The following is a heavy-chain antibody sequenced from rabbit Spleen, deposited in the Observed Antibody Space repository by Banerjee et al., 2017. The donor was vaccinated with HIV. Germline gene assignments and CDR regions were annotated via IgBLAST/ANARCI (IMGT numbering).Heavy chain of an antibody. D-gene: IGHD1-1*01. CDR3: ARDLVAVIGWNFNL. CDR1: GIDFSSNYY. J-gene: IGHJ4*01. CDR2: IYVGSGSST. Sequence: QSLEESGGDLVKPGSSLTLTCKASGIDFSSNYYMCWVRQAPGKGLELIACIYVGSGSSTFYASWSKGRFIMSRTSSTTVTLQMTSLTAADTATYFCARDLVAVIGWNFNLWGQGTLFTVS. V-gene: IGHV1S40*01.